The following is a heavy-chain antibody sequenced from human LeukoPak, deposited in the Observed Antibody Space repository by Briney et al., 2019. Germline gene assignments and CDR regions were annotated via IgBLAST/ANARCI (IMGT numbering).Heavy chain of an antibody. J-gene: IGHJ4*02. D-gene: IGHD3-22*01. CDR2: IYSGGST. CDR3: ARVLHKRNYDSTTYYGY. Sequence: GGSLRLSCAASGFTVSSNYMSWVRQAPGKGLEWVSVIYSGGSTYYADSVKGRFTISRDNAKNSLYLQMNSLRAEDTAVYYCARVLHKRNYDSTTYYGYWGQGTLVTVSS. V-gene: IGHV3-53*01. CDR1: GFTVSSNY.